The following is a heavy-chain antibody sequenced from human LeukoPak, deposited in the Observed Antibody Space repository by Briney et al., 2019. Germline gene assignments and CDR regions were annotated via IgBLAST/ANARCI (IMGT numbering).Heavy chain of an antibody. Sequence: PGGSLRLSCAASGFTVSRNYMSWVRQAPRKGLEWVSVIYGGGSTYYADSVKGRFTISRDDSKNTLYLQMNSLRAEDTAVYYCASRYSSTWTGWFDPWGQGTLVTVSS. D-gene: IGHD6-13*01. CDR2: IYGGGST. CDR1: GFTVSRNY. CDR3: ASRYSSTWTGWFDP. V-gene: IGHV3-53*01. J-gene: IGHJ5*02.